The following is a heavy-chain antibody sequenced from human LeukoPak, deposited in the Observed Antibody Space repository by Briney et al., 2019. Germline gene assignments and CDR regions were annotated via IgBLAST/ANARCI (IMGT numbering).Heavy chain of an antibody. V-gene: IGHV4-34*01. CDR2: INHSGST. CDR1: GGSFSGYY. J-gene: IGHJ3*02. CDR3: ARDRRYDFWSGPVDAFDI. Sequence: SETLSLACAVYGGSFSGYYWSWIRQPPGKGLEWIGEINHSGSTNYNPSLKSRVTISVDTSKNQFPLKLSSVTAADTAVYYCARDRRYDFWSGPVDAFDIWGQGTMVTVSS. D-gene: IGHD3-3*01.